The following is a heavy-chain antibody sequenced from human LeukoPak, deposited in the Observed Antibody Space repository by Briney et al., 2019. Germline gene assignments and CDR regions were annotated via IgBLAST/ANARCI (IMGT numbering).Heavy chain of an antibody. Sequence: GASVKVSCKASGYTFTGYYMHWVRQAPGQGLEWMGWTNPNSGGTNYAQKFQGWVTMTRDTSISTAYMELSRLRSDDTAVYYCARGRYFDWLFDYWGQGTLVTVSS. D-gene: IGHD3-9*01. V-gene: IGHV1-2*04. CDR2: TNPNSGGT. J-gene: IGHJ4*02. CDR1: GYTFTGYY. CDR3: ARGRYFDWLFDY.